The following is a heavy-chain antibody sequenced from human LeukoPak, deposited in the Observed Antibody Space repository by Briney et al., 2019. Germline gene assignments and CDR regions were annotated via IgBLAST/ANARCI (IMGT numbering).Heavy chain of an antibody. V-gene: IGHV1-2*02. J-gene: IGHJ6*03. CDR2: INPISGGT. Sequence: ASVKVSCKASGYTFTGYYMHWVRQAPGRGLEWMGWINPISGGTNYAQKFQGRVTMTRDTSISTAYMELSRLRSDDTAVYYCARDSLPADIVVVVAATPTYMDVWGKGTTVTVSS. CDR3: ARDSLPADIVVVVAATPTYMDV. CDR1: GYTFTGYY. D-gene: IGHD2-15*01.